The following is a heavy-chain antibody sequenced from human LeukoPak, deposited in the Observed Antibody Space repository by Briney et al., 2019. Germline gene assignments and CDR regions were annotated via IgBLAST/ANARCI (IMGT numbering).Heavy chain of an antibody. CDR3: ARRYRSGGSCYRGAFDI. D-gene: IGHD2-15*01. J-gene: IGHJ3*02. CDR2: IYPGDSDT. Sequence: PGESLKIFCKGSGYSFTSHWIGWVRQMPGKGLEWMGIIYPGDSDTRYSPSFQGQVTISADKSISTAYLQWSSLKASDTAMYYCARRYRSGGSCYRGAFDIWGQGTMVTVSS. CDR1: GYSFTSHW. V-gene: IGHV5-51*01.